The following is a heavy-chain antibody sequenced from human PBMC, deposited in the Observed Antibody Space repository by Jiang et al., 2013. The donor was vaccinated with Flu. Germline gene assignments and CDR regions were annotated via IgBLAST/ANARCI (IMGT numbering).Heavy chain of an antibody. Sequence: GLVKPSGTLSLACPVSGASISSSDYYWAWLRQAPGKGLEWLATVYYGGATYYNPSLLGRLSISVDTSKNQFSLKVTSVTVADTAVYFCASRPEDGYMYGPFDYWGRGTLVTVSS. D-gene: IGHD5-12*01. CDR3: ASRPEDGYMYGPFDY. J-gene: IGHJ4*02. V-gene: IGHV4-39*07. CDR2: VYYGGAT. CDR1: GASISSSDYY.